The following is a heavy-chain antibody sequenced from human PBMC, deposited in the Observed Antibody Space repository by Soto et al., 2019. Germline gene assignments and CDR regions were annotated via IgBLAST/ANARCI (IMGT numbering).Heavy chain of an antibody. CDR3: AKDLGVQLWFFDY. Sequence: HPGGSLRLSCAASGFTFSSYAMSWVRQAPGKGLEWVSAISGSGGSTYYADSVKGRFTISRDNSKNTLYLQMNSLRAEDTAVYYCAKDLGVQLWFFDYWGQGTLVTVSS. CDR2: ISGSGGST. J-gene: IGHJ4*02. CDR1: GFTFSSYA. V-gene: IGHV3-23*01. D-gene: IGHD5-18*01.